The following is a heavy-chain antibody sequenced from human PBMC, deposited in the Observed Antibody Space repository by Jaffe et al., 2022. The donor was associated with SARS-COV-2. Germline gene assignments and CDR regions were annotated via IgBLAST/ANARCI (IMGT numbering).Heavy chain of an antibody. CDR2: ISWNSGSI. CDR1: GFTFDDYA. Sequence: EVQLVESGGGLVQPGRSLRLSCAASGFTFDDYAMHWVRQAPGKGLEWVSGISWNSGSIGYADSVKGRFTISRDNAKNSLYLQMNSLRAEDTALYYCAKDIGGMGESYLDYWGQGTLVTVSS. J-gene: IGHJ4*02. CDR3: AKDIGGMGESYLDY. D-gene: IGHD3-16*01. V-gene: IGHV3-9*01.